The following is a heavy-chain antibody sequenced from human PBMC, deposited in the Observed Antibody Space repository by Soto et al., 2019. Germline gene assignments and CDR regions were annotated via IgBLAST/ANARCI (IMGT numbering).Heavy chain of an antibody. V-gene: IGHV3-23*01. J-gene: IGHJ4*02. CDR2: ISGSGSNT. CDR3: AKVGGALTTEVVIRNFDY. D-gene: IGHD3-22*01. CDR1: GFTFSSYG. Sequence: EVQLLESGGGLAQPGGSLRLSCAASGFTFSSYGMTWVRQAPGKGLEWVSGISGSGSNTFYADAVKGRFAISRDNSKNTLYLQMNSLRAEDTAVYYCAKVGGALTTEVVIRNFDYWGQGTLVTVSS.